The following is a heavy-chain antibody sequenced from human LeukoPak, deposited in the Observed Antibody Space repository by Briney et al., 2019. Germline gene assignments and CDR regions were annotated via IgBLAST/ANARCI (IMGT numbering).Heavy chain of an antibody. CDR2: ISWNSGSI. V-gene: IGHV3-9*01. CDR1: GFIFDDYA. CDR3: AKDRGGSYYYYYMDV. D-gene: IGHD3-16*01. Sequence: PGGSLRLSCAVSGFIFDDYAMHWVRQAPGKGLEWVSGISWNSGSIGYADSVKGRFTISRDNAKNSLYLQMNSLRAEDTALYYCAKDRGGSYYYYYMDVWGKGTTVTISS. J-gene: IGHJ6*03.